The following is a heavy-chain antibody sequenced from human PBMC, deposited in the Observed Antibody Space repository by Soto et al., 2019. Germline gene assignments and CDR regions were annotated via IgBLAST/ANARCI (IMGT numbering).Heavy chain of an antibody. J-gene: IGHJ4*02. CDR2: ISWNSGSI. CDR1: GFTFDDYA. Sequence: QTGGSLRLSCAASGFTFDDYAMHWVRQAPGKGLEWVSGISWNSGSIGYADSVKGRFTISRDNAKNSLYLQMNSLRAEDTALYYCAKDYCSGGSCYYSWGQGTLVTVSS. V-gene: IGHV3-9*01. D-gene: IGHD2-15*01. CDR3: AKDYCSGGSCYYS.